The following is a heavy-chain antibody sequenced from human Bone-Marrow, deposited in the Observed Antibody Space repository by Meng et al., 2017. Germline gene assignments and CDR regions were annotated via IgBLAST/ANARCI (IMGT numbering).Heavy chain of an antibody. CDR2: IYYTGST. CDR3: ARLDDTGIDY. V-gene: IGHV4-39*01. J-gene: IGHJ4*02. D-gene: IGHD5-18*01. Sequence: QLQLQESGPGLVKPSETLSLTCTVSGGSISSSFCYWGWVRQPPGKGLEWIGSIYYTGSTYYNPSLKSRVTISIDTSKNQFSLKLSSVTAADTAVYYCARLDDTGIDYWGQGILVTRLL. CDR1: GGSISSSFCY.